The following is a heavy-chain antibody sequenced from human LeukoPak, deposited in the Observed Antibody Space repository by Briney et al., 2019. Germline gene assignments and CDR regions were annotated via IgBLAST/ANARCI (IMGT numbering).Heavy chain of an antibody. J-gene: IGHJ3*02. CDR1: GGTFSSYA. Sequence: SVKVSCKASGGTFSSYAISWVRQAPGQGLEWLGGIIPIFGTANYAQKFQGRVTITADESTSTAYMELSSLRSEDTAVYYCARDNSGYPWIWGQGTMVTVSS. CDR2: IIPIFGTA. D-gene: IGHD5-12*01. V-gene: IGHV1-69*01. CDR3: ARDNSGYPWI.